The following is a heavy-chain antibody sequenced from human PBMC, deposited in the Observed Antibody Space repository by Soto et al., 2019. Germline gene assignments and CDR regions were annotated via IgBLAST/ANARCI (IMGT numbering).Heavy chain of an antibody. V-gene: IGHV4-31*03. CDR1: GGSISSGGYY. J-gene: IGHJ4*02. Sequence: QVQLQESGPGLVKPSQTLSLTCTVSGGSISSGGYYWSWIRQHPGKGLEWIGYIYYRGSTYYNPSLKSRVTISVDTSKNQFSLKLSSVTAADTAVYYCASMRAMVRGVIDYWGQGTLVTVSS. CDR3: ASMRAMVRGVIDY. CDR2: IYYRGST. D-gene: IGHD3-10*01.